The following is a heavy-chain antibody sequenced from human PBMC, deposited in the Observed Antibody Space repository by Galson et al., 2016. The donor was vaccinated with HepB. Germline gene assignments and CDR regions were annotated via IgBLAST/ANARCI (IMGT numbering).Heavy chain of an antibody. J-gene: IGHJ3*01. CDR3: ASGYTSGN. CDR1: GFSNSAFW. Sequence: SLRPPCAASGFSNSAFWMGLVRQAPGKGLEWVANVKPDGSAQYYVDSAKRRFTLSRDNAKSTLCLQMNSLRVEDTAMYYCASGYTSGNWGQGTMVSVSS. V-gene: IGHV3-7*01. D-gene: IGHD6-19*01. CDR2: VKPDGSAQ.